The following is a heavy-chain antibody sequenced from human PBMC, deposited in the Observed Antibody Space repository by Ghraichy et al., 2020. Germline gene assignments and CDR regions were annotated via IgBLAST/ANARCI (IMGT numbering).Heavy chain of an antibody. CDR1: GFTFNSYT. V-gene: IGHV3-21*01. CDR2: INGRSSHI. Sequence: GVLNISCVGSGFTFNSYTMNWVRQAPGKGLEWVSSINGRSSHIYYADSVKGRFTISRDNAKNSLYLQMNGLRAEDTAVYYCARDHWNDLYYHYYGMGVWGQGTTVTVSS. J-gene: IGHJ6*02. D-gene: IGHD1-1*01. CDR3: ARDHWNDLYYHYYGMGV.